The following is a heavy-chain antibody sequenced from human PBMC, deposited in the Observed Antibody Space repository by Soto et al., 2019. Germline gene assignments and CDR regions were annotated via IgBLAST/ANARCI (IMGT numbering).Heavy chain of an antibody. D-gene: IGHD3-10*01. CDR3: TREGSAPYYYYAMDA. Sequence: QVQLEQSAPAVKKPGASVKVSCKASGYTFTTYGISWVRQAPGEGLEWLGWINTHNGNTNYALNLQGRVFMTADTSTNTAYMELRSLRSDDTAIYFCTREGSAPYYYYAMDAWGQGTTVTVSS. CDR2: INTHNGNT. V-gene: IGHV1-18*01. CDR1: GYTFTTYG. J-gene: IGHJ6*02.